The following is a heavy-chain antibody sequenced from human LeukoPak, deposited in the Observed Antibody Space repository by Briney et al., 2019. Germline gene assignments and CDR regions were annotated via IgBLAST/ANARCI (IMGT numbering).Heavy chain of an antibody. CDR3: AKLATSDTGETY. CDR1: GYTLTINH. J-gene: IGHJ4*02. V-gene: IGHV1-46*01. Sequence: GASVKVSCKASGYTLTINHIHWVRQAPGQGLEWMGVINPSGDSTTYAQNFQGRVTTTRDTSTSTVYMGLRSLRSEDTAIYYCAKLATSDTGETYWGQGTLVTVSS. D-gene: IGHD3-16*01. CDR2: INPSGDST.